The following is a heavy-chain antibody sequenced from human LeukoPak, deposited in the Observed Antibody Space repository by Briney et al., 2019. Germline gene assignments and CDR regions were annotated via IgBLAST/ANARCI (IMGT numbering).Heavy chain of an antibody. CDR3: ARGAMYYYDSSGYFDY. CDR2: ISYDGSNK. Sequence: QPGRSLRLSCAASGFTFSSYAMHWVRQAPGKGLEWVAVISYDGSNKYYADSVKGRFTISRDNPKNTLYLQMNSLRAEDTAVYYCARGAMYYYDSSGYFDYWGQGTLVTVSS. CDR1: GFTFSSYA. D-gene: IGHD3-22*01. J-gene: IGHJ4*02. V-gene: IGHV3-30-3*01.